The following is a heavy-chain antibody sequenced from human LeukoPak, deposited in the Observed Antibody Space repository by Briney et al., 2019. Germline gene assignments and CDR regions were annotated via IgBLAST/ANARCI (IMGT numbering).Heavy chain of an antibody. CDR2: INPSGDST. V-gene: IGHV1-46*01. J-gene: IGHJ6*02. CDR1: GYTFTTNH. D-gene: IGHD5-12*01. CDR3: ARGVDYGMDV. Sequence: ASVKVSCKASGYTFTTNHIHWVRQAPGQGLEWMGVINPSGDSTSYAQNFQGRVTVTRDTSTSTVYMELSSLRSEDTAIYYCARGVDYGMDVWGQGTTVTVSS.